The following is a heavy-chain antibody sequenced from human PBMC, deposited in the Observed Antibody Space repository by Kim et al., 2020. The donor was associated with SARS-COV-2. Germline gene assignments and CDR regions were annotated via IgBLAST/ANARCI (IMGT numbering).Heavy chain of an antibody. D-gene: IGHD3-10*01. CDR3: VRRAKNYGPEEF. J-gene: IGHJ4*02. Sequence: ADSVKGRFNTSRDNAKNLLYLQMSSLIGDDTAVYFCVRRAKNYGPEEFWGQGTLVTVSS. V-gene: IGHV3-11*03.